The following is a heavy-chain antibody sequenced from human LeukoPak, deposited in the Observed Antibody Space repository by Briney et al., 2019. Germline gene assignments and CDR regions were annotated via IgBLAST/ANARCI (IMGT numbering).Heavy chain of an antibody. D-gene: IGHD3-22*01. Sequence: GGSLRLSCAASGFTFSSYAMSWVRQAPGKGLEWVSAISGSGGSTYYADSVKGRFTISRDNSKNTLYLQMNSLRAEDTAVYYCAKDPNSSGYYYHPSPFDYWGQGTLVTVSS. V-gene: IGHV3-23*01. J-gene: IGHJ4*02. CDR3: AKDPNSSGYYYHPSPFDY. CDR2: ISGSGGST. CDR1: GFTFSSYA.